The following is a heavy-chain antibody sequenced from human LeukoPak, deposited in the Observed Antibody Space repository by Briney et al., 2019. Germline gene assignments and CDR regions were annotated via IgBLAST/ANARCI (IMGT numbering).Heavy chain of an antibody. CDR3: AKDPKYYYDSYGMDV. D-gene: IGHD3-22*01. V-gene: IGHV3-9*01. CDR1: GFTFSSYA. J-gene: IGHJ6*02. Sequence: PGGSLRLSCAASGFTFSSYAMSWVRQAPGKGLEWVSGISWNSGSIGYADSVKGRFTISRDNAKNSLYLQMNSLRAEDTALYYCAKDPKYYYDSYGMDVWGQGTTVTVSS. CDR2: ISWNSGSI.